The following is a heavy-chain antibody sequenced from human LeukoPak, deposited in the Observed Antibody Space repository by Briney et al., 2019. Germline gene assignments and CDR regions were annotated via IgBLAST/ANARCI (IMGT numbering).Heavy chain of an antibody. Sequence: SETLSLTCTVSGGSISSYYWSWIRQPPGKELEWIGYIYYSGSTNYNPSLKSRVTISVDTSKNQFSLKLSSVTAADTAVYYCARGRVTYYYDSSGYLFDYWGQGTLVTVSS. V-gene: IGHV4-59*01. CDR2: IYYSGST. CDR1: GGSISSYY. CDR3: ARGRVTYYYDSSGYLFDY. D-gene: IGHD3-22*01. J-gene: IGHJ4*02.